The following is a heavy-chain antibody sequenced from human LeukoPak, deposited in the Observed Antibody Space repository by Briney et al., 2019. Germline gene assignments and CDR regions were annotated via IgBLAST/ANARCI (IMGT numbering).Heavy chain of an antibody. CDR3: ARTYDSSASGFDY. J-gene: IGHJ4*02. Sequence: PSETLSLTCTVSGGSISSGAYYWSWIRQHPGKGLEWIGYIYYSGSTYYNPSLKSRVIISADTSKNHFSLTLSSATAADTAVYYCARTYDSSASGFDYWGQGTLVTVSP. CDR2: IYYSGST. V-gene: IGHV4-31*03. CDR1: GGSISSGAYY. D-gene: IGHD3-22*01.